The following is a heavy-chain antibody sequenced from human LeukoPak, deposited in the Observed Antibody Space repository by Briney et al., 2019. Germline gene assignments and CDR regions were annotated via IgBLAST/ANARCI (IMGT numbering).Heavy chain of an antibody. J-gene: IGHJ5*02. CDR1: GGSISSYY. Sequence: SETLSLTCTVSGGSISSYYWSWIRQPPGKGLEWIGYIYYSGSTYYNPSLKSRVTISVDTSKNQFSLKLSSVTAADTAVYYCARDYYDSSGYTNWFDPWGQGTLVTVSS. V-gene: IGHV4-59*01. CDR2: IYYSGST. D-gene: IGHD3-22*01. CDR3: ARDYYDSSGYTNWFDP.